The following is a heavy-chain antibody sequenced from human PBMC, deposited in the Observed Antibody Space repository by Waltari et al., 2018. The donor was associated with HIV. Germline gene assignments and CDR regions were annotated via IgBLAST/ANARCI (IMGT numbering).Heavy chain of an antibody. CDR3: AREATGTTSGWFDP. V-gene: IGHV4-61*02. Sequence: QVQLQESGPGLVKPSQTLSLTCTVSGGSISSGSYYWSWIRQPAGKGLEWIGLIYTSGSTNSNPTLKRRCTISVDTSKNQFSLKRSSVTAADTAVYYCAREATGTTSGWFDPWGQGTLVTVSS. D-gene: IGHD1-1*01. J-gene: IGHJ5*02. CDR1: GGSISSGSYY. CDR2: IYTSGST.